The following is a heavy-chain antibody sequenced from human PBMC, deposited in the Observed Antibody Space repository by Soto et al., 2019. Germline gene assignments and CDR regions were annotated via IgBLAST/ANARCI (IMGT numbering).Heavy chain of an antibody. CDR3: AREPQHLVHFDY. J-gene: IGHJ4*02. V-gene: IGHV1-2*02. CDR1: GHTFSGYY. CDR2: INTNSGGT. Sequence: VQASCKTSGHTFSGYYMHWERQAPEQGLEWMGSINTNSGGTNYAQKFQGRVTMTRDTSISTAYMELSRLRSDDTAVYYCAREPQHLVHFDYWGQGSLV. D-gene: IGHD6-13*01.